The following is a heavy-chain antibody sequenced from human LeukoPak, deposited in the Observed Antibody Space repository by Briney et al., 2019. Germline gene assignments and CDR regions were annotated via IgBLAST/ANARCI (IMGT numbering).Heavy chain of an antibody. CDR1: GGSISISSYY. CDR3: ASKSQQQLVPIDY. CDR2: IYYSGST. V-gene: IGHV4-39*01. Sequence: SETLSLTCTVSGGSISISSYYWGWIRQPPGKGLEWIGSIYYSGSTYYNPSLKSRVTISVDTSKNQFSLKLSSVTAADTAVYYCASKSQQQLVPIDYWGQGTLVTVSS. D-gene: IGHD6-13*01. J-gene: IGHJ4*02.